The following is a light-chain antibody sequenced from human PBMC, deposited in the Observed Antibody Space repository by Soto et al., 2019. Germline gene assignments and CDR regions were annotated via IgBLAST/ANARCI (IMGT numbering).Light chain of an antibody. J-gene: IGKJ1*01. CDR2: GAS. Sequence: EIVLTQSPGTQSVSPGGRATLPCRASQSIGDTLAWYQQKPGQAPRLLIYGASSRVTGFPARFSGSGSGTDFTLTISSLQSDDCAVYYCQQYDNWPWTFGQGTKVDI. CDR3: QQYDNWPWT. CDR1: QSIGDT. V-gene: IGKV3-15*01.